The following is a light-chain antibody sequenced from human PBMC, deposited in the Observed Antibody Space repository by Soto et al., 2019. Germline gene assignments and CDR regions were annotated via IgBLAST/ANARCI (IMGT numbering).Light chain of an antibody. CDR3: SSYPSSSTYV. CDR1: SSDVGGYNY. J-gene: IGLJ1*01. Sequence: QSALTRPASGSGAPGESIRITCTGTSSDVGGYNYVSWYQQHPGKAPKLMIYDVSNRPSGVSNRFSGSKSGNTASLTISGLRAEDEAHYFCSSYPSSSTYVFGAGTKVTGL. V-gene: IGLV2-14*01. CDR2: DVS.